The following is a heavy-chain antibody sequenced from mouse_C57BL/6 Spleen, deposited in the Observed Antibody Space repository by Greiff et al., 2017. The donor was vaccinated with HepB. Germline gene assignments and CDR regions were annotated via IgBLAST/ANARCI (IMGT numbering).Heavy chain of an antibody. D-gene: IGHD2-4*01. V-gene: IGHV1-64*01. Sequence: QVQLQQPGAELVKPGASVKLSCKASGYTFTSYWMQWVKQRPGQGLEWIGMIHPNSGSTNYNEKFKSKATLTVDKASTTAYMQLSSLTSEDSAVFDVARSGGLYYDYCGFAYWGQGTRVTVSA. CDR1: GYTFTSYW. J-gene: IGHJ3*01. CDR3: ARSGGLYYDYCGFAY. CDR2: IHPNSGST.